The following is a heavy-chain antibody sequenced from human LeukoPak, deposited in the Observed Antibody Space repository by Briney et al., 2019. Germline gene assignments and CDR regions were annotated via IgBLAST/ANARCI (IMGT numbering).Heavy chain of an antibody. CDR1: GFTFDDYA. V-gene: IGHV3-9*01. Sequence: GGSLRLSCAASGFTFDDYAMHWVRQAPGKGLEWVSGISWNSGSIGYADSVKGRFTISRDNAMNTLYLQMNSLRAEDTAVYYCVRVAGGNSPYYFDYWGQGTLVTVSS. CDR2: ISWNSGSI. D-gene: IGHD4-23*01. CDR3: VRVAGGNSPYYFDY. J-gene: IGHJ4*02.